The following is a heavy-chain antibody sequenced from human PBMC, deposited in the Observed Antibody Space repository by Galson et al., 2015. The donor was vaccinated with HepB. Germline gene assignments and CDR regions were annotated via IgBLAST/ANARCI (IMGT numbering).Heavy chain of an antibody. CDR2: IWYDGSNK. V-gene: IGHV3-33*08. CDR1: GFTFSSYG. D-gene: IGHD3-10*01. Sequence: SLRLSCAASGFTFSSYGMHWVRQAPGKGLEWVAVIWYDGSNKYYADSVKGRFTISRDNSKNTLYLQMNSLRAEDTAVYYCARGSLYYGSGPEHYWGQGTLVTVSS. CDR3: ARGSLYYGSGPEHY. J-gene: IGHJ4*02.